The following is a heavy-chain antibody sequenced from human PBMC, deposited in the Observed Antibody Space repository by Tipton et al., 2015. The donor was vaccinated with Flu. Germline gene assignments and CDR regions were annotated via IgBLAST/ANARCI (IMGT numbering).Heavy chain of an antibody. CDR1: GGSISSSSYY. CDR2: IYHSGST. J-gene: IGHJ4*02. V-gene: IGHV4-39*07. CDR3: ARVNYYHSGSYLDN. Sequence: TLSLTCTVSGGSISSSSYYWGWIRQPPGKGLEWIGSIYHSGSTYYNPSLKSRVTISVDTAKNQFSLELSSVTAADTAVYYCARVNYYHSGSYLDNWGQGTLVSVSS. D-gene: IGHD3-10*01.